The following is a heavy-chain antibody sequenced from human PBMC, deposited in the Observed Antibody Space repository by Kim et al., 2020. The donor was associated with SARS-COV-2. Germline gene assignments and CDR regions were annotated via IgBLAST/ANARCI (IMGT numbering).Heavy chain of an antibody. CDR1: GFTFSSYG. D-gene: IGHD6-25*01. V-gene: IGHV3-30*18. CDR3: VKDRPPYSSAEDYFDY. J-gene: IGHJ4*01. CDR2: ISYDGSNK. Sequence: GGSLRLSCAASGFTFSSYGMHWVRQAPGKGLEWVAVISYDGSNKYYADSVKGRFTISRDNSKNTLYLQMNSLRAEDTAVYYCVKDRPPYSSAEDYFDYWG.